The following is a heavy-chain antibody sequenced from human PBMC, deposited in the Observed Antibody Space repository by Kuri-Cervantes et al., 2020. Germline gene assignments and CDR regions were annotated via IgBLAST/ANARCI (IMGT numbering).Heavy chain of an antibody. CDR2: ISNSGSTI. CDR3: ARDSRIAAAGTRYYYYYYMDV. Sequence: GGSLRLSCAASGFTFSDYYMSWIRQAPGKGLECMSWIRQAPGKGLEWVSYISNSGSTIYYADSVKGRFTISRDNAKKSLYLQMNSLRAEDTAVYYCARDSRIAAAGTRYYYYYYMDVWGKGTTVTVSS. D-gene: IGHD6-13*01. V-gene: IGHV3-11*04. J-gene: IGHJ6*03. CDR1: GFTFSDYY.